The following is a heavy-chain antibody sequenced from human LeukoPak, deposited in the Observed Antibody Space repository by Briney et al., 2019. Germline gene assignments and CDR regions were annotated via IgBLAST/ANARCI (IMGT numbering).Heavy chain of an antibody. D-gene: IGHD3-16*02. J-gene: IGHJ4*02. CDR2: ISYDGSNK. Sequence: GGSLRLSCAASGFTFSSYAMHWVRQAPGKGLEWVAVISYDGSNKYYADSVKGRFTISRDNSRNTLYLQMNSLRAEDTAVYYCARGSMITFGGVIVGPRGYWGQGTLVTVSS. V-gene: IGHV3-30*04. CDR3: ARGSMITFGGVIVGPRGY. CDR1: GFTFSSYA.